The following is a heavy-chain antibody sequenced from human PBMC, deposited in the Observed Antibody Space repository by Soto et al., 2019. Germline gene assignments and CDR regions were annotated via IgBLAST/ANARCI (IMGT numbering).Heavy chain of an antibody. V-gene: IGHV5-10-1*01. CDR2: IDPSDSYT. CDR1: GYSFTSYW. D-gene: IGHD3-16*02. CDR3: ARQPPFGGVIDPYYYYYGMDV. J-gene: IGHJ6*02. Sequence: PGESLKISCKGSGYSFTSYWISWVRQMPGKGLEWMGRIDPSDSYTNYSPSFQGHVTISADKSISTAYLQWSSLKASDTAMYYCARQPPFGGVIDPYYYYYGMDVWGQGTRVTVSS.